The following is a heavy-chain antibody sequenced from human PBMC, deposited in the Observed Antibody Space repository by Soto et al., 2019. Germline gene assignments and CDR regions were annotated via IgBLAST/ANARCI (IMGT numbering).Heavy chain of an antibody. D-gene: IGHD5-18*01. CDR2: ISYDGGLQ. Sequence: QAHLVESGGGVVQPGRSLRLSCAASGFTFTSYGMHWVRQAPGTRLEGVAVISYDGGLQHYADSVKGRFTISRDNSKNMVLLQMNSLRAEDTAVYYCVSDGGYGHASVPYSWGQGTLVSVSS. J-gene: IGHJ4*02. CDR1: GFTFTSYG. CDR3: VSDGGYGHASVPYS. V-gene: IGHV3-30*03.